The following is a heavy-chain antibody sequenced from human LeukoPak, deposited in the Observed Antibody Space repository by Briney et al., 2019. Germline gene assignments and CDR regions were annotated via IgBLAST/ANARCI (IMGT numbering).Heavy chain of an antibody. CDR3: ARLTGYMIADYFDY. Sequence: PSETLSLTCTVSGGSISSYYWSWIRQPPGKGLEWIGYIYYSGSTNYNPSLKSRVTISVDTSKNQFSLKLRSVTAADTAVYYCARLTGYMIADYFDYWGQGTLVTVSS. CDR2: IYYSGST. V-gene: IGHV4-59*01. D-gene: IGHD3-22*01. J-gene: IGHJ4*02. CDR1: GGSISSYY.